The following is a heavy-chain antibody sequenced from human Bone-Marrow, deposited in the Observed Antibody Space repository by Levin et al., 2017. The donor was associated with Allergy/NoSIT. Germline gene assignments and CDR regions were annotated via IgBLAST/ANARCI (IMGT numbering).Heavy chain of an antibody. CDR3: SREVEVGVGATNY. D-gene: IGHD1-26*01. Sequence: LSLTCAASGFSFSSYVMHWVRQAPGKGLEWVAVIWYDGGNKYYADSVKGRFTISRDNSKNTLYLQMNSLRAEDTAVYYCSREVEVGVGATNYWGLGTLVTVSS. V-gene: IGHV3-33*01. CDR1: GFSFSSYV. J-gene: IGHJ4*02. CDR2: IWYDGGNK.